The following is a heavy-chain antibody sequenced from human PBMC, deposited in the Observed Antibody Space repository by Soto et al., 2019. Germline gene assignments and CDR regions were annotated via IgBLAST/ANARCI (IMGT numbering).Heavy chain of an antibody. CDR2: IYPGDSDT. J-gene: IGHJ6*03. D-gene: IGHD6-6*01. CDR1: GYSFTSYW. Sequence: HGESLKISCKGSGYSFTSYWIGWVRQMPGKGLEWMGIIYPGDSDTRYSPSFQGQVTISADKSISTAYLQWSSLKASDTAMYYCARTSCSSSHYYCDLMDVRGKGTSVTVSS. V-gene: IGHV5-51*01. CDR3: ARTSCSSSHYYCDLMDV.